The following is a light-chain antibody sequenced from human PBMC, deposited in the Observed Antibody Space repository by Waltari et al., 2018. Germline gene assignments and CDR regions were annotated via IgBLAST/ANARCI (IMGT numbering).Light chain of an antibody. CDR2: AAS. CDR3: LQDYIYPWT. V-gene: IGKV1-6*01. Sequence: AIQMTQSPSSLSASVGDRVTITCRASQGSRIELGWYQQKPGKAPKLLIYAASRLQIGVPSRFSGRGSCTDFTLTISSLQPDDFATYYCLQDYIYPWTFGQGTKVEV. J-gene: IGKJ1*01. CDR1: QGSRIE.